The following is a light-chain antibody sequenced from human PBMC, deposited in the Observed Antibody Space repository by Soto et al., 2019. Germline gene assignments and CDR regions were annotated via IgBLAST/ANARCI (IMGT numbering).Light chain of an antibody. CDR2: ATS. J-gene: IGKJ5*01. Sequence: DIQMTQFPSSVSASVGDRITITCRASEDVSPCLAWYQQKPGKAPKFLIYATSTLQSGVPYRFSGSGSGTEFTLTITSLQPEDFATYFCQQAKIFPITFGQGTRLDLK. V-gene: IGKV1-12*01. CDR3: QQAKIFPIT. CDR1: EDVSPC.